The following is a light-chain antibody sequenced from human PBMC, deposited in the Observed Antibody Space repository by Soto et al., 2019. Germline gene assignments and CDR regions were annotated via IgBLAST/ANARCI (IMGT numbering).Light chain of an antibody. V-gene: IGLV1-40*01. CDR1: SSNIGAGYD. J-gene: IGLJ2*01. CDR2: GNN. CDR3: QSYDSSLNGGV. Sequence: QAVVTQPPSVSGAPGQIVTISCTGSSSNIGAGYDVHWYQQLPGTAPKLLVHGNNNRPSGVPDRFSGSKSGTSASLAITGLQAEDEADYYCQSYDSSLNGGVFGGGTQLTVL.